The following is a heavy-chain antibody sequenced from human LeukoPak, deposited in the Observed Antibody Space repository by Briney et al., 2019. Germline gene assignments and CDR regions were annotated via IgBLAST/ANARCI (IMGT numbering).Heavy chain of an antibody. J-gene: IGHJ4*02. Sequence: PSETLSLTCTVSGGSISGYYWSWIRQPPGKGLEWIGYIYYSGSTNYNPSLKSRVTISVDTSKNQFSLKLSSVTAADTAVYYCVRSDDFWSGYYGYWGQGTLVTVSS. D-gene: IGHD3-3*01. CDR3: VRSDDFWSGYYGY. V-gene: IGHV4-59*01. CDR1: GGSISGYY. CDR2: IYYSGST.